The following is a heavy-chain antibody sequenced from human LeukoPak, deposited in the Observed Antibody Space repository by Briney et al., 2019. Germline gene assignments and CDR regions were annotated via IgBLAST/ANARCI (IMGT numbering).Heavy chain of an antibody. CDR1: GYTFTGYY. J-gene: IGHJ5*02. V-gene: IGHV1-18*04. Sequence: ASVKVSCKASGYTFTGYYMHWVRQAPGQGLEWMGWISAYNGNTNYAQKLRGRVTMTTDTSTSTAYMELRSLRSDDTAVYYCARVDTAMVRGGWFDPWGQGTLVTVSS. CDR2: ISAYNGNT. CDR3: ARVDTAMVRGGWFDP. D-gene: IGHD5-18*01.